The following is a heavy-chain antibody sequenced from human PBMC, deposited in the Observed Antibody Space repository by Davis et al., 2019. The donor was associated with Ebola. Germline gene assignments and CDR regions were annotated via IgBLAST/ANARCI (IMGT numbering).Heavy chain of an antibody. CDR1: GGSFSGYY. Sequence: GSLRLSCAVYGGSFSGYYWSWIRQPPGKGLEWIGEINHSGSTNYNPSLKSRVTISVDTSKNQFSLKLSSVTAADTAVYYCARQYYYYGMDVWGKGTTVTVSS. J-gene: IGHJ6*04. V-gene: IGHV4-34*01. CDR3: ARQYYYYGMDV. CDR2: INHSGST.